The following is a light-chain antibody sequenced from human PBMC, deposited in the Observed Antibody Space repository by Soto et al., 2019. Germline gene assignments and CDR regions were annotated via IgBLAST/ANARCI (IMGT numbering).Light chain of an antibody. V-gene: IGLV3-1*01. J-gene: IGLJ2*01. Sequence: SYELPQPPSVSVSPGQTASITCSGDKLGDKYACWYQQKPRQSPVLVIYQDSKRPSGIPERFSGSNSGNTAALTISGTQAMDEADYYCQAWDSSTVVFGGGTKLTVL. CDR2: QDS. CDR1: KLGDKY. CDR3: QAWDSSTVV.